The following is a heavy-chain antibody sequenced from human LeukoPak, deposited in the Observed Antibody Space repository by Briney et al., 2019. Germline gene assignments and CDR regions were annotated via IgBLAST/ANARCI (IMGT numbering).Heavy chain of an antibody. CDR1: GYTFTSYG. V-gene: IGHV1-18*01. D-gene: IGHD6-19*01. Sequence: ASVKVSCKASGYTFTSYGISWVRQSPGQGLGWMGWISAYNGNTNYAQKLQGRVTMTTDTSTSTAYMELRSLRSDDTAVYYCARTVAVAGTDRYFDYWGQGTLVTVSS. CDR3: ARTVAVAGTDRYFDY. J-gene: IGHJ4*02. CDR2: ISAYNGNT.